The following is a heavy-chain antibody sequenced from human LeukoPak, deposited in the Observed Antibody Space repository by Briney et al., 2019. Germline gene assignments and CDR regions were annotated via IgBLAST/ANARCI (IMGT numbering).Heavy chain of an antibody. J-gene: IGHJ4*02. CDR3: ARDRPITARFDY. V-gene: IGHV3-30-3*01. D-gene: IGHD3-16*01. CDR2: ISYDGSNK. CDR1: GFTFSSYE. Sequence: GGSLRLSCAASGFTFSSYEMNWVRQAPGKGLEWVAVISYDGSNKYYADSVKGRSTISRDNSKNTVYLQMNSLSSEDTAVYYCARDRPITARFDYWGQGTLVTVSS.